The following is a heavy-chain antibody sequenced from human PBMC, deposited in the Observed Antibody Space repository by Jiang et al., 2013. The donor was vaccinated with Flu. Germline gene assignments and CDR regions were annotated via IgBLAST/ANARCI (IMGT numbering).Heavy chain of an antibody. CDR3: ARGDYYDSENEGWFDP. CDR1: GYTFTGYY. V-gene: IGHV1-2*04. Sequence: GAEVKKPGASVKVSCKASGYTFTGYYMHWVRQAPGQGLEWMGWINPNSGGTNYAQKFQGWVTMTRDTSISTAYMELSRLRSDDTAVYYCARGDYYDSENEGWFDPWGQGTLVTVSS. J-gene: IGHJ5*02. CDR2: INPNSGGT. D-gene: IGHD3-22*01.